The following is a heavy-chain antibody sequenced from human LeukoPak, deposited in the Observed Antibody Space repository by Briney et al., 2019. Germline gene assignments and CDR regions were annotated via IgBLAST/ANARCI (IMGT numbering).Heavy chain of an antibody. Sequence: PSETLSLTCTVSGGSISSYYWSWIRQPPGKGLEWIGCIYYSGSTNYNPSLKSRVTISVDTSKNQFSLKLSSVTAADTAVYYCARELTYYYDSSGRGAAFDIWGQGTMVTVSS. V-gene: IGHV4-59*01. D-gene: IGHD3-22*01. CDR1: GGSISSYY. CDR2: IYYSGST. CDR3: ARELTYYYDSSGRGAAFDI. J-gene: IGHJ3*02.